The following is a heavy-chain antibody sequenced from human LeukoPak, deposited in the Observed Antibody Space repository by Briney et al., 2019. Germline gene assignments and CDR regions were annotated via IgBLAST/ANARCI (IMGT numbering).Heavy chain of an antibody. D-gene: IGHD1-26*01. Sequence: SETLSLTCAVYGGSFSGYYWSWIRQPPGKGLEWIGEIYHSGSTNYNPSLKSRVTISVDKSKNQFSLQLNSVTPEDTAVYYCAREHFKWELLSDFDYWGQGTLVTVSS. V-gene: IGHV4-34*01. CDR3: AREHFKWELLSDFDY. CDR2: IYHSGST. J-gene: IGHJ4*02. CDR1: GGSFSGYY.